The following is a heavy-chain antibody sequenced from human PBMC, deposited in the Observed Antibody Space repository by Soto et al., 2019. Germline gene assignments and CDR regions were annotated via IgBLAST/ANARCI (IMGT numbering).Heavy chain of an antibody. Sequence: PGGSLRLSCAASGFTFSSYEMNWVRQAPGKGLEWVSYISSSGSTIYYADSVKGRFTISRDNAKNSLYLQMNSLRAEDTAVYYCASAATYCTNGVCFGIAAAGLDYWGQGTLVTVSS. D-gene: IGHD2-8*01. CDR3: ASAATYCTNGVCFGIAAAGLDY. CDR1: GFTFSSYE. CDR2: ISSSGSTI. V-gene: IGHV3-48*03. J-gene: IGHJ4*02.